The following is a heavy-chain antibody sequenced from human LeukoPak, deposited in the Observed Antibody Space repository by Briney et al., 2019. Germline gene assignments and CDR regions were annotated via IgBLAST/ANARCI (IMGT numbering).Heavy chain of an antibody. CDR2: IIPIFGTT. Sequence: ASVKVSCKASGDTFKNYAVSWVRQAPGQGLEWVGGIIPIFGTTNYTQQFQGRVTITAEESTSTVYLELSSLRSDDTAVYYCARSYLVFNWLDPWGQGTLVTVSS. D-gene: IGHD2-8*01. V-gene: IGHV1-69*13. J-gene: IGHJ5*02. CDR3: ARSYLVFNWLDP. CDR1: GDTFKNYA.